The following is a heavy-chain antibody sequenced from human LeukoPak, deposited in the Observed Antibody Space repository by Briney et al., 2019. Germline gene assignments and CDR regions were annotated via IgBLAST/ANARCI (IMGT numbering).Heavy chain of an antibody. Sequence: SETLSLTCTVSGGSISGYFWSWIRQPAGKALEWIGRIYTSGSTNYNPSLKSRVSMSVVTSKNQFSLNLSSVTAADTAVYFCARWGGSYMDVWDKGTTVTVSS. CDR2: IYTSGST. CDR1: GGSISGYF. D-gene: IGHD3-10*01. V-gene: IGHV4-4*07. CDR3: ARWGGSYMDV. J-gene: IGHJ6*03.